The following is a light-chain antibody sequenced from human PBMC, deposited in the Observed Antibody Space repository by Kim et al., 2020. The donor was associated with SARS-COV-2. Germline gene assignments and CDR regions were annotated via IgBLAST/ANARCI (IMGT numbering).Light chain of an antibody. J-gene: IGKJ2*01. Sequence: EIVMTQSPATLSVSPGERATLSCRASQSLTSNLAWYQQRPGQAPRLLIYGASTRATGIPARFSGSGSGTEFTLTISSLQSEDFAVYYCQQYNEWPLYTFGQGTKLEI. V-gene: IGKV3-15*01. CDR1: QSLTSN. CDR3: QQYNEWPLYT. CDR2: GAS.